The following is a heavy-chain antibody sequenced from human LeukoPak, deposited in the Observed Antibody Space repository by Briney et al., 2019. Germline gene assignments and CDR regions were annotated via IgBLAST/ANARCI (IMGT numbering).Heavy chain of an antibody. D-gene: IGHD2-15*01. Sequence: PGGALRLTCVGSGFIFRDYEMNWVRQAPGKGLEGIAYIGSSSATIHSPDSVKGRSTISRDNAKNSLFLEMTSLRAEDTAVYYCVRQTVVVVAAFFDYWGQGALVTVSS. J-gene: IGHJ4*02. CDR1: GFIFRDYE. CDR3: VRQTVVVVAAFFDY. V-gene: IGHV3-48*03. CDR2: IGSSSATI.